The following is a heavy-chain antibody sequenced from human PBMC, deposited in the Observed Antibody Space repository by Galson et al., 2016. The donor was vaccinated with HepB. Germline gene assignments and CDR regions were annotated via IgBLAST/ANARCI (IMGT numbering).Heavy chain of an antibody. CDR3: ARASHTGTTNSGH. CDR2: ISSRSTYT. D-gene: IGHD1-1*01. Sequence: SLRLSCAVSGLSFSDYYMNWIRQAPGKGLEWVSSISSRSTYTNYADSVKGRFTISRDNARNSLFLPMDSRRAEDTAVYYCARASHTGTTNSGHWGQGTLFTVSS. V-gene: IGHV3-11*06. CDR1: GLSFSDYY. J-gene: IGHJ4*02.